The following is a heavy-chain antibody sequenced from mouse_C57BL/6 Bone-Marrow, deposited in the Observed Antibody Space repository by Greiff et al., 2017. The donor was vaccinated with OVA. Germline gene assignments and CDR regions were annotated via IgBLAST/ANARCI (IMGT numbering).Heavy chain of an antibody. CDR3: VRESKTDLQSYFDY. D-gene: IGHD3-2*01. CDR1: GFTFNTYA. Sequence: EVQGVESGGGLVQPKGSLKLSCAASGFTFNTYAMHWVRQAPGKGLEWVAGIRSKSSNYATYYADSVKDRFTISRDDSQSMLYLQMNNLKTEDTAMYYCVRESKTDLQSYFDYWGQGTTLTVSS. V-gene: IGHV10-3*01. J-gene: IGHJ2*01. CDR2: IRSKSSNYAT.